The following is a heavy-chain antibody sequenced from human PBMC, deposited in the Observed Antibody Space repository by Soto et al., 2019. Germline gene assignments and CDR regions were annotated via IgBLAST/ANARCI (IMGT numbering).Heavy chain of an antibody. D-gene: IGHD6-13*01. CDR3: AKGHRNSGWYFGAFEI. J-gene: IGHJ3*02. CDR1: GATGSSYG. Sequence: GGSLRLSCEESGATGSSYGMHWVRQSPGKGLEWLAFISYDGKKKFYADSVKGRFTMSRDDSLYLQMDSLRVEDTAMYYCAKGHRNSGWYFGAFEIWGQGTMVTVSS. CDR2: ISYDGKKK. V-gene: IGHV3-30*18.